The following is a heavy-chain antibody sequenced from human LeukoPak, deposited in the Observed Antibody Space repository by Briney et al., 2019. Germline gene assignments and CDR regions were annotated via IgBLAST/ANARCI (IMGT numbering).Heavy chain of an antibody. Sequence: GGSLRLSGAASGFTVSNNYMSWVRRAAGKGLEWVALIYSGGSTYYADSVKGRFTISRDNSKNTLNLQMNSLRAEDTAVYYCVRNSGELGAWGQGTLVTVSS. CDR3: VRNSGELGA. V-gene: IGHV3-53*01. D-gene: IGHD2-21*01. J-gene: IGHJ5*02. CDR1: GFTVSNNY. CDR2: IYSGGST.